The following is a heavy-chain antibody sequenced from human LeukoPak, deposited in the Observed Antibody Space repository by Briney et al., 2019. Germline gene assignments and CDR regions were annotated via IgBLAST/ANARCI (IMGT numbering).Heavy chain of an antibody. Sequence: SGGSLRLSCAASGFTFSSYGMHWVRQAPGKGLEWVAVISYDGSDKYYADSVKGRFTISRDNSKNTLYLQMNSLRAEDTAVYYCAKGGNIVVVVAATPLFDYWGQGTLVTASS. V-gene: IGHV3-30*18. D-gene: IGHD2-15*01. CDR3: AKGGNIVVVVAATPLFDY. J-gene: IGHJ4*02. CDR1: GFTFSSYG. CDR2: ISYDGSDK.